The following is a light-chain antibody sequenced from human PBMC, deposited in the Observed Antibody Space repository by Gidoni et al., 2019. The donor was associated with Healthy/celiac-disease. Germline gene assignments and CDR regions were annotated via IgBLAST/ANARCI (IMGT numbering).Light chain of an antibody. Sequence: DIQMTQSPSTLSASVGDRVTITGRASPSISSWLAWYQQKPGKAPKLLIYKASSLESGVPSRFSGSGSGTEFTLTISSLQPDDFATYYCQQYNSYPWTFGQGTKVEIK. CDR3: QQYNSYPWT. J-gene: IGKJ1*01. V-gene: IGKV1-5*03. CDR2: KAS. CDR1: PSISSW.